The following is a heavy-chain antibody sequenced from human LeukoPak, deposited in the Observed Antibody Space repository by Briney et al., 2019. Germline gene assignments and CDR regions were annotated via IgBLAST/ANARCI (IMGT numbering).Heavy chain of an antibody. J-gene: IGHJ6*03. V-gene: IGHV3-7*03. Sequence: GGSLRLSCAVSGFTFSHYWMSWVRQAPGRGLEWVANIDQDGSEKYYVDSVKGRFTISRDNAKNSLFLQMNSLRAEDTALYYCAREPTSGYSSSWYGGYYYMDVWGKGTTVTVSS. CDR3: AREPTSGYSSSWYGGYYYMDV. CDR2: IDQDGSEK. D-gene: IGHD6-13*01. CDR1: GFTFSHYW.